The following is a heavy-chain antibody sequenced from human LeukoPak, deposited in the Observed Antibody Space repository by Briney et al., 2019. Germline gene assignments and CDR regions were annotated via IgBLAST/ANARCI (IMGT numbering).Heavy chain of an antibody. V-gene: IGHV4-59*08. CDR1: GDSITSYY. CDR3: AKHRFGEPRFDN. CDR2: IFHTGNT. D-gene: IGHD3-10*01. Sequence: KSSETLSLTCTVSGDSITSYYWSWIRQPPGEGLEWIGYIFHTGNTNYNPSLKSRVSMSLDTSKSQISLRLNSVTAADTAVYHCAKHRFGEPRFDNWGQGSLVSVSS. J-gene: IGHJ4*02.